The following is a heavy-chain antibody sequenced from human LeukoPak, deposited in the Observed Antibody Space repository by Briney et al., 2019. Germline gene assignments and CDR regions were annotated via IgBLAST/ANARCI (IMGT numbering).Heavy chain of an antibody. CDR2: IRYDGSNK. J-gene: IGHJ4*02. Sequence: GGSLRLSCAASGFTFSSYGMHWVRQAPGEGLEWVAFIRYDGSNKYYADSVKGRFTISRDNSKNTLYLQMNSLRAEDTAVYYCAKLYSSSSRGGYYWGQGTLVTVSS. CDR1: GFTFSSYG. D-gene: IGHD6-13*01. CDR3: AKLYSSSSRGGYY. V-gene: IGHV3-30*02.